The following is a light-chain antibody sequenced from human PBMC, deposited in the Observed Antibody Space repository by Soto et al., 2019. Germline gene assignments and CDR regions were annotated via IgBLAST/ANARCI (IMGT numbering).Light chain of an antibody. CDR3: QQSYSTPRT. CDR1: QTISSY. CDR2: GAF. J-gene: IGKJ1*01. V-gene: IGKV1-39*01. Sequence: DIQMTQPPSSLTASVGDRVTNTCRASQTISSYLNWYPQKPGKAPKLLIYGAFSLQSGVPSRFSGSGSGTDFTLTISSLQPEDFATYYCQQSYSTPRTFGQGTKVDIK.